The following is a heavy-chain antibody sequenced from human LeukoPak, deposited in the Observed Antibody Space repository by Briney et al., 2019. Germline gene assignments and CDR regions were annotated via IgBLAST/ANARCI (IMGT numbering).Heavy chain of an antibody. CDR2: IRYDGSNK. CDR1: GFTFSSYG. D-gene: IGHD3-9*01. CDR3: AKDLKAGGILTD. Sequence: GGSLRLSCAASGFTFSSYGMHWVRQAPGKGLEWVAFIRYDGSNKYYADSVKGRFTISRDNAKNSLYLQMNSLRVEDTALYYCAKDLKAGGILTDWGQGTLVTVSS. V-gene: IGHV3-30*02. J-gene: IGHJ4*02.